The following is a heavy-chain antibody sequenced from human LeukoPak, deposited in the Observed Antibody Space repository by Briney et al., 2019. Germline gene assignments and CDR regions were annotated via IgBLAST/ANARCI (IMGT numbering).Heavy chain of an antibody. CDR3: ARGVRWLQSPVLAYFDY. D-gene: IGHD5-24*01. V-gene: IGHV1-46*01. CDR1: GYTFTSYY. Sequence: GASVKVSCKASGYTFTSYYIHWVRQAPGQGLEWMGIINPSGGSTSYAQKFQGRVTMTRDTSTSTVYMELSSLRSEDTAVYYCARGVRWLQSPVLAYFDYWGQGTLVTVSS. J-gene: IGHJ4*02. CDR2: INPSGGST.